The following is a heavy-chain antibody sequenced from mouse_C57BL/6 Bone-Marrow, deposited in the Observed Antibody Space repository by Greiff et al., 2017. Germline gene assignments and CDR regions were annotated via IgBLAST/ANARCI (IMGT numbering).Heavy chain of an antibody. CDR3: ARGGTAWFAY. V-gene: IGHV5-4*03. J-gene: IGHJ3*01. CDR2: ISDGGSYT. D-gene: IGHD2-14*01. Sequence: EVKLVESGGGLVKPGGSLKLSCAASGFTFSSYAMSWVRQTPEKRLEWVATISDGGSYTYYPDNVKGRFTISRDNANNNLYLQMSHLKSEDTAMYYCARGGTAWFAYWGQGTLVTVSA. CDR1: GFTFSSYA.